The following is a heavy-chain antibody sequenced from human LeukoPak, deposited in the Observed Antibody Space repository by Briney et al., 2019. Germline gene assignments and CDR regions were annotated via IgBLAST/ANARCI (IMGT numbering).Heavy chain of an antibody. Sequence: SETLSLTCAVYGGSFSGYYWSWIRQPPGKGLEWIGEINLSGSTNYNPSLKSRVTISVDTSKNQFSLKLSSVAAADTAVYYCAREGGSGSYNLDYWGQGTLVTVSS. J-gene: IGHJ4*02. D-gene: IGHD3-10*01. CDR3: AREGGSGSYNLDY. CDR1: GGSFSGYY. CDR2: INLSGST. V-gene: IGHV4-34*01.